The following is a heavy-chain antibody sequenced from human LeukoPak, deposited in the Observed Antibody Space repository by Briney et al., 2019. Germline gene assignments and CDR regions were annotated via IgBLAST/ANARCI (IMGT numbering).Heavy chain of an antibody. V-gene: IGHV3-30*04. Sequence: GGSLRLSCAASGFTFSSYAMHWVRQAPGKGLEWVAVISYDGSNKYYADSVKGRFTISRDNSKNTLYLQMNSLRAEDTAVYYCAKETYYYDSSGPIPEHWGQGTLVTVSS. CDR3: AKETYYYDSSGPIPEH. J-gene: IGHJ1*01. CDR2: ISYDGSNK. CDR1: GFTFSSYA. D-gene: IGHD3-22*01.